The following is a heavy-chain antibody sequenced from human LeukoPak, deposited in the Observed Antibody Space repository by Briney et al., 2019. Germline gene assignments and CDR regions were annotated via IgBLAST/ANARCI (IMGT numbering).Heavy chain of an antibody. CDR3: ARRGDSSGEWWFDP. CDR1: GGSISSYY. CDR2: IYYSGST. V-gene: IGHV4-59*08. J-gene: IGHJ5*02. D-gene: IGHD3-22*01. Sequence: SETLSLTCTVSGGSISSYYWSWIRQPPGKGLEWIGYIYYSGSTNYNPSLKSRVTISVDTSKTQFSLKLSSVTAADTAVYYCARRGDSSGEWWFDPWGQGTLVTVSS.